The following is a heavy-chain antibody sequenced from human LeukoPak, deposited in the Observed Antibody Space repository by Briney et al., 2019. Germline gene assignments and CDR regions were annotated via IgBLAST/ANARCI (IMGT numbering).Heavy chain of an antibody. J-gene: IGHJ6*03. Sequence: VQVSCKASGGTFRSYAISWVRQAPGQGLEWMGGIIPIFGTANYAQKFQGRVTITADKSTSTAYMELSSLRSEDTAVYYCARGHSSGWYARGYYYYMDVWGKGTTVTVSS. CDR3: ARGHSSGWYARGYYYYMDV. D-gene: IGHD6-19*01. V-gene: IGHV1-69*06. CDR2: IIPIFGTA. CDR1: GGTFRSYA.